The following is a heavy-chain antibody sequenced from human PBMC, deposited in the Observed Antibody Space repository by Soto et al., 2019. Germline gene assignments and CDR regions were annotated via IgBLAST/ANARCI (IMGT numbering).Heavy chain of an antibody. Sequence: QVQLVQSGAEVKKPGASVKVSCKASGYTFTSYAMHWVRQAPGQRLEWMGWSNAGNGNTKYSQKFQGRVTITRDTSASTAYMELSSLRSADTAVYYCAIDSGSYFRHAFDIWGQGTMVTVSS. V-gene: IGHV1-3*01. D-gene: IGHD1-26*01. J-gene: IGHJ3*02. CDR3: AIDSGSYFRHAFDI. CDR1: GYTFTSYA. CDR2: SNAGNGNT.